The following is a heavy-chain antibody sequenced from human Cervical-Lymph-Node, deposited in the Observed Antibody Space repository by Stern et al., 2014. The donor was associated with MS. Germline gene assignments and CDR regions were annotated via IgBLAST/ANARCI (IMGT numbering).Heavy chain of an antibody. CDR3: ARDRLRYSSSSSRRGYGMDV. D-gene: IGHD6-6*01. CDR1: GGTFSTYP. J-gene: IGHJ6*02. CDR2: ITPIFGTA. Sequence: VQLVQSGAEVKKPGSSVKVSCKASGGTFSTYPISWVRQAPGQGLEWMGGITPIFGTANYAQKFQGRVTITADESTSTGYMELSSLRSEDTAVYYCARDRLRYSSSSSRRGYGMDVWGQGTTVTVSS. V-gene: IGHV1-69*01.